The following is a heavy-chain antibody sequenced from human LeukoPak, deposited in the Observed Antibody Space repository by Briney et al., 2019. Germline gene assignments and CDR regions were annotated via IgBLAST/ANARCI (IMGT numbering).Heavy chain of an antibody. CDR3: ARGGYCSGGSCYREYYFDY. V-gene: IGHV4-4*07. D-gene: IGHD2-15*01. CDR1: GGSISSYY. CDR2: IYTSGST. Sequence: PSETLSLTCTVSGGSISSYYWSWIRQSAGKGLEWIGRIYTSGSTNYNPSLKSRVTMSVDTSKNQFSLKLSSVTAVDTAVYYCARGGYCSGGSCYREYYFDYWGQGTLVTVSS. J-gene: IGHJ4*02.